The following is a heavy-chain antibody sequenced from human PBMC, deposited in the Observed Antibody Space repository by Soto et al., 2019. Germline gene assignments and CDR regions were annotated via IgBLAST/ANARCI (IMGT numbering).Heavy chain of an antibody. CDR2: IIPCFGTA. CDR3: ARTAPMDAGDKYYYDF. V-gene: IGHV1-69*01. CDR1: GGTFSTFG. Sequence: QVQLVQSGAEVKKPGSSVKVSCKTSGGTFSTFGISWVRQAPGQGLEWMGGIIPCFGTAEYSQKFEDRITITADESTNTVYMDLRSLTSEDTAIYYCARTAPMDAGDKYYYDFWGQGALVTVSS. D-gene: IGHD3-16*01. J-gene: IGHJ4*02.